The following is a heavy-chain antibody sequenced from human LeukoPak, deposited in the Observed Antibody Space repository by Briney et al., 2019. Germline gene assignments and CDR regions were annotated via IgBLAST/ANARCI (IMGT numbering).Heavy chain of an antibody. CDR3: AKDMNSSWYRAPDY. Sequence: PGGSLRLSCAASGFTFSSYGMHWVRQAPGKGLEWVAFIRYDGSNKYYADSVKGRFTISRDNSKNTLYLQMNSLRAEDTAVYYCAKDMNSSWYRAPDYWGQGTLVTVSS. J-gene: IGHJ4*02. CDR2: IRYDGSNK. CDR1: GFTFSSYG. V-gene: IGHV3-30*02. D-gene: IGHD6-13*01.